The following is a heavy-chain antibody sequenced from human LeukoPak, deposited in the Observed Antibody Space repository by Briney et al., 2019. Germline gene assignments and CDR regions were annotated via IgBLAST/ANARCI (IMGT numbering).Heavy chain of an antibody. D-gene: IGHD3-22*01. CDR3: ARDRALYDSRRGYYYTEDDY. V-gene: IGHV3-7*01. CDR2: INQDGSEK. J-gene: IGHJ4*02. Sequence: GGSLRLSCAASGFTFSSYAMSWVRQAPGKGLEWVANINQDGSEKYSVDFVKGRFTISRDNAKSSVYLQMNSLRADDTAVYYCARDRALYDSRRGYYYTEDDYWGQGTLVTVSP. CDR1: GFTFSSYA.